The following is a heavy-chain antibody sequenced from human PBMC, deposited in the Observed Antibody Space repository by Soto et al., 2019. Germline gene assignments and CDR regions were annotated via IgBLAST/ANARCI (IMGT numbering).Heavy chain of an antibody. J-gene: IGHJ5*02. V-gene: IGHV4-30-4*01. CDR2: IYYSGST. D-gene: IGHD2-2*01. CDR3: ATSNWFDP. CDR1: GGSISSGDYY. Sequence: SETLSLTCSVSGGSISSGDYYWNWIRQPPGKGLEWIGNIYYSGSTYYNSSLKSRVTISLDTSKNQFSLKLSSVTAADTAVYNCATSNWFDPWGQGTLVTVSS.